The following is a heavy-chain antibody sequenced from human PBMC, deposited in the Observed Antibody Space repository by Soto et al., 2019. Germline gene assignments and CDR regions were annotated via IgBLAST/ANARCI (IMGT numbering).Heavy chain of an antibody. J-gene: IGHJ4*02. CDR2: INAGNGNT. Sequence: GASVKVSCKASGYTFTSYAMHWVRQAPGQRLEWMGWINAGNGNTKYSQKFQGRVTITRDTSASTAYMELSSLRSEDTAVYYCACSLHLSGYDALIFDYWGQGTLVTGSS. D-gene: IGHD5-12*01. CDR1: GYTFTSYA. V-gene: IGHV1-3*01. CDR3: ACSLHLSGYDALIFDY.